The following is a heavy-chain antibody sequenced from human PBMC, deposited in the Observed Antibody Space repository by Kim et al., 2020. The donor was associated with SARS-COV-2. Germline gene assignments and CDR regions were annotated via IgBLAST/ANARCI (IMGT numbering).Heavy chain of an antibody. D-gene: IGHD3-10*01. CDR3: AKDPGFLTMVRGAKSGWFDP. CDR1: GFTFSSYA. V-gene: IGHV3-23*01. J-gene: IGHJ5*02. Sequence: GGSLRLSCAASGFTFSSYAMSWVRQAPGKGLEWVSAISGSGGSTYYADSVKGRFTISRDNSKNTLYLQMNSLRAEDTAVYYCAKDPGFLTMVRGAKSGWFDPWGQGTLVTVSS. CDR2: ISGSGGST.